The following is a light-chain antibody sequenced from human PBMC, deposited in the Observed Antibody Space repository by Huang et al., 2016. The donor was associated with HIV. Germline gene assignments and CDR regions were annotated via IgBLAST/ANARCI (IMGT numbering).Light chain of an antibody. J-gene: IGKJ1*01. Sequence: DIVMTQSPDSLAVSLGERATINCKSSQSVLYSSNNKNYLAWYQQKPGQPPNLLIYWASTRESGVPDRFSGSGSGTDFTLSISSLQAEDVAVYYCQQYSNARTFGQGTKVEIK. CDR3: QQYSNART. CDR1: QSVLYSSNNKNY. CDR2: WAS. V-gene: IGKV4-1*01.